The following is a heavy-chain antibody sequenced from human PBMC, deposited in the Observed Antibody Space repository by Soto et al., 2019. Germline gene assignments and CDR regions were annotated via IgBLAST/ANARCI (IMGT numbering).Heavy chain of an antibody. CDR2: ISFDGSNT. CDR3: AKALRGGGDY. CDR1: GFPFSDYA. V-gene: IGHV3-30*18. Sequence: QVQLVESGGGVVQPGRSLRLSCAASGFPFSDYAMHWVRQVPGKGLEWVAVISFDGSNTYYADSVKGRFTVSRDNSTHTLSLPMSSLRSDDTALYYCAKALRGGGDYWGQGALVTVSS. D-gene: IGHD3-10*01. J-gene: IGHJ4*02.